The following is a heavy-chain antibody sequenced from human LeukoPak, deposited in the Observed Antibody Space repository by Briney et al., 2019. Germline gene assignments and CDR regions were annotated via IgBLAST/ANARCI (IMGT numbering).Heavy chain of an antibody. J-gene: IGHJ4*02. D-gene: IGHD3-10*01. V-gene: IGHV4-59*01. CDR3: ARYDGGTMVGGAHFDY. Sequence: SETLSLTCTVSGGSISSYYWSWIRQPPGKGLEWIGYIYYSGSTNYNPSLKSRVTISVDTSKNQFSLKLSSVTAADTAVYYCARYDGGTMVGGAHFDYWGQGPLVTVSS. CDR1: GGSISSYY. CDR2: IYYSGST.